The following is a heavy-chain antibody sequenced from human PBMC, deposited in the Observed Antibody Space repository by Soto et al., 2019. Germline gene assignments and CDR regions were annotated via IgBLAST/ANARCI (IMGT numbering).Heavy chain of an antibody. J-gene: IGHJ3*02. V-gene: IGHV4-59*08. CDR1: GGSISSYY. CDR3: AKRTNRNAFDI. D-gene: IGHD6-25*01. Sequence: SETLSLTCTVSGGSISSYYWSWIRQPPGKGLEWIGYIYYSGSTNYNPSLKSRVTISVDTSKNQFSLKLSSVTAADTAVYYCAKRTNRNAFDIWGQGTMVTVS. CDR2: IYYSGST.